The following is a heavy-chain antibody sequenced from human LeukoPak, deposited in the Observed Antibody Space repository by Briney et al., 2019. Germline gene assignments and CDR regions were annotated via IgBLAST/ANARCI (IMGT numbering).Heavy chain of an antibody. J-gene: IGHJ5*02. V-gene: IGHV3-11*04. D-gene: IGHD1-26*01. CDR2: ISRSVNTI. CDR3: AKDRSYDRGWFDP. Sequence: GGSLRLSCAASGFTLSDFYMSWIRQAPGKGLEGVSYISRSVNTIYYADSVKGRFTISRDSAKSSLYLQMNSLRVEDTAVYYCAKDRSYDRGWFDPWGQGTLVTVS. CDR1: GFTLSDFY.